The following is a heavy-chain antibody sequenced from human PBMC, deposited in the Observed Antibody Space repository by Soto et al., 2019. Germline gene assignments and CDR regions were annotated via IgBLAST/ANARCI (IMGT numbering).Heavy chain of an antibody. CDR3: AREPIGDILLSGDY. CDR2: IIPILGIA. V-gene: IGHV1-69*08. CDR1: GGTFSSYT. Sequence: QVQLVQSGAEVKKPGSSVKVSCKASGGTFSSYTISWVRQAPGQGLEWMGRIIPILGIANYAQKFQGRVTITADKSTRTAYMELSSLRSEDTAVYYCAREPIGDILLSGDYWGQGNLVTVSS. J-gene: IGHJ4*02. D-gene: IGHD3-9*01.